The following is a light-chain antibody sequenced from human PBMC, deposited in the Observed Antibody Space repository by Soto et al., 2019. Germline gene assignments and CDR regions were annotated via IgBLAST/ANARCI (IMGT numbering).Light chain of an antibody. CDR3: LQDYNYPLT. CDR1: QGIRSA. Sequence: AIQLTQSPSSLSASVGDRVTITCRASQGIRSALGWYQQKPGKVPKLLIYAASTLQSGVPSRFSGSGFGTDFTLTISSLQPEDFATYYCLQDYNYPLTFGGGTKVDIK. J-gene: IGKJ4*01. V-gene: IGKV1-6*01. CDR2: AAS.